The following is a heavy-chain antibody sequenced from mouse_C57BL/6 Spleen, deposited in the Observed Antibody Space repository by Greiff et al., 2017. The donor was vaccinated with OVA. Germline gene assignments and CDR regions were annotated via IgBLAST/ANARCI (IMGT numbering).Heavy chain of an antibody. Sequence: EVKLEESGPGLVKPSQSLSLTCSVTGYSITSGYYWNWIRQFPGNKLEWMGYISYDGSNNYNPSLKNRISITRDTSKNQFFLKLNSVTTEDTATYYCARVKNDDYDWGYFDYWGQGTTLTVSS. CDR1: GYSITSGYY. CDR3: ARVKNDDYDWGYFDY. V-gene: IGHV3-6*01. J-gene: IGHJ2*01. D-gene: IGHD2-4*01. CDR2: ISYDGSN.